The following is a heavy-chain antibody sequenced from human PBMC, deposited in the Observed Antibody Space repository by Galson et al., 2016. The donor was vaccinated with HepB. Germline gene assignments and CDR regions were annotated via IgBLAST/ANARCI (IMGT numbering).Heavy chain of an antibody. CDR2: ISSSGSTI. Sequence: SLRLSCAASGFAFSDYYMSWIRPAPGKGLEWVSYISSSGSTIYYADSVKGRFTISRDNAKNSLYLQMNSLRAEDTAVCYCARAREYTRTIGRMDVWGQGTTVTVSS. CDR1: GFAFSDYY. J-gene: IGHJ6*02. D-gene: IGHD6-6*01. CDR3: ARAREYTRTIGRMDV. V-gene: IGHV3-11*01.